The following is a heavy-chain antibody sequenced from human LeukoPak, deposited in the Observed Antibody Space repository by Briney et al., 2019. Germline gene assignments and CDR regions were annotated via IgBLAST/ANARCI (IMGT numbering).Heavy chain of an antibody. V-gene: IGHV1-18*01. D-gene: IGHD6-19*01. Sequence: GASVKVSCKASGYTFTSYGISWVRQAPGQGLEWMGWISAYNGNTNYAQKLQGRVTMTTDTSTSTAYMVLRSLRSDDTAVYYCARGWGIAVAGTWDAFDIWGQGTMVTVSS. CDR3: ARGWGIAVAGTWDAFDI. J-gene: IGHJ3*02. CDR2: ISAYNGNT. CDR1: GYTFTSYG.